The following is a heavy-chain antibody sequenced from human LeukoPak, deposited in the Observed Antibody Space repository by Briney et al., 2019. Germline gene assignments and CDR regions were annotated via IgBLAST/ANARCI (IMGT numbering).Heavy chain of an antibody. CDR3: AKGDMVRVLYYFDY. J-gene: IGHJ4*02. V-gene: IGHV3-23*01. CDR2: ISGSGGST. D-gene: IGHD3-10*01. Sequence: QPEGSLRLSCAASGFTFSSYAMSWVRQAPGKGLEWVSAISGSGGSTYYADSVKGRFTISRDNSKNTLYLQMNSLRAEDTAVYYCAKGDMVRVLYYFDYWGQGTLVTVSS. CDR1: GFTFSSYA.